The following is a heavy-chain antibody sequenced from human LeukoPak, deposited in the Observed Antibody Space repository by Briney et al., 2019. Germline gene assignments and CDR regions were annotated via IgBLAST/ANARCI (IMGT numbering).Heavy chain of an antibody. V-gene: IGHV4-39*01. Sequence: SETLSLTCTVSGVSITGGSYYWAWIRQSPGKGLEWIGSIYYSGSTHYSSSLKSRVTISVDTSKNLFSLRLNSVTAADTAIYYCARSRVWSDYWGYFDYWGQGTLVTVSS. D-gene: IGHD3-3*01. CDR2: IYYSGST. CDR3: ARSRVWSDYWGYFDY. J-gene: IGHJ4*02. CDR1: GVSITGGSYY.